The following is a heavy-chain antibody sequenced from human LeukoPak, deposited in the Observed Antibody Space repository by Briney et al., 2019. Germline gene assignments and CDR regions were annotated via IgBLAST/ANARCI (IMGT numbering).Heavy chain of an antibody. J-gene: IGHJ4*02. Sequence: HPGGSLRLSCAASGFTFSTYAMNWVRQAPGKGLEWVSGINGGGSSTYCADSVKGRFTISRDNSKNTLYLQMSSLRAEDTAVYYCAKVSGYTSGWYVDFDCWGQGSLVTVSS. V-gene: IGHV3-23*01. CDR3: AKVSGYTSGWYVDFDC. CDR2: INGGGSST. D-gene: IGHD6-19*01. CDR1: GFTFSTYA.